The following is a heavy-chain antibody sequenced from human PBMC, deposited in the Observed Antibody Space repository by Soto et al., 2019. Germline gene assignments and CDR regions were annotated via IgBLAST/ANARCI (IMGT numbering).Heavy chain of an antibody. CDR3: ARQKGWDSSGYYLDS. Sequence: PGESLKISCEGSGYSFSSYWIAWVRQMPGKGLEWMGIIYPGDSDTRYSPSFQGQVTISADKSISTAYLQWSSLKASDTAMYYCARQKGWDSSGYYLDSWGQGTLVTVSS. CDR2: IYPGDSDT. J-gene: IGHJ4*02. CDR1: GYSFSSYW. V-gene: IGHV5-51*01. D-gene: IGHD3-22*01.